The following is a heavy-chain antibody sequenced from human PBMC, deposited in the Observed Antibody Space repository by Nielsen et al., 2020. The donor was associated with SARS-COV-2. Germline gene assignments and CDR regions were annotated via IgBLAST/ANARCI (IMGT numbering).Heavy chain of an antibody. D-gene: IGHD6-19*01. CDR3: ARDRSSGWYEGGWFDP. J-gene: IGHJ5*02. V-gene: IGHV1-18*01. CDR2: ISAYNGNT. CDR1: GGTFSNYP. Sequence: ASVKVSCKSSGGTFSNYPISWVRQAPGQGLEWMGWISAYNGNTNYAQKLQGRVTMTTDTSTSTAYMELRSLRSGDTAVYYCARDRSSGWYEGGWFDPWGQGTLVTVSS.